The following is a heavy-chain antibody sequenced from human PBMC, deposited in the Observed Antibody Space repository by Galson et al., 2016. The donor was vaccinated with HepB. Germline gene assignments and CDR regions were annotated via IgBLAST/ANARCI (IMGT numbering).Heavy chain of an antibody. CDR2: DSMAGRRK. J-gene: IGHJ4*02. D-gene: IGHD2/OR15-2a*01. Sequence: SLRLSCAASGFTFSKYGMHWVRQAPGKGLEWVAADSMAGRRKFYADSVKGRFTISRDNSNNMLFLQMSSLRPDDTAVYYCAKRHEYCPPVGCSVDYWGQGTLVFVS. CDR3: AKRHEYCPPVGCSVDY. V-gene: IGHV3-30*18. CDR1: GFTFSKYG.